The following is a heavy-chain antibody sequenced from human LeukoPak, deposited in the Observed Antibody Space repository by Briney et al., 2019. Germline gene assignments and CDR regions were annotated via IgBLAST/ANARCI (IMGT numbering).Heavy chain of an antibody. Sequence: SETLSLTCTVSGGSISSSSYYWGWIRQPPGKGLEWIGSIYYSGSTYYNPSPKSRVTISVDTSKNQFSLKLSSVTAADTAVYYCAEITVASSHYYDSSGYYYGGVFDYWGQGTLVTVSS. CDR3: AEITVASSHYYDSSGYYYGGVFDY. J-gene: IGHJ4*02. CDR2: IYYSGST. V-gene: IGHV4-39*01. CDR1: GGSISSSSYY. D-gene: IGHD3-22*01.